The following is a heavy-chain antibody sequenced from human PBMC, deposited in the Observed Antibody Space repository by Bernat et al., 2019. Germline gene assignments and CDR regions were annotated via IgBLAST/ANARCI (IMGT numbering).Heavy chain of an antibody. V-gene: IGHV3-30-3*01. CDR1: VFTFSSYA. D-gene: IGHD4-17*01. CDR2: ISYDGSNT. Sequence: QVQLVESGGGVVHPGRSLRLSCAASVFTFSSYAMHCVRQAPGKGLEWVSGISYDGSNTYYADSVKGRFTISRDNSKNTLYLQMNRLRAENKAVDYCARDHRQYGDGVGDYWGQGTLVTVSA. J-gene: IGHJ4*02. CDR3: ARDHRQYGDGVGDY.